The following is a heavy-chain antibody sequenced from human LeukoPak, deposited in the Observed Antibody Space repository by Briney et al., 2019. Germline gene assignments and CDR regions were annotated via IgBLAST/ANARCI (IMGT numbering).Heavy chain of an antibody. Sequence: WASVKVSCKASGYTFTGYFIHWVRQAPGQGLEWMGWINPHSGGTNYAQKFQGRVTMTRDTSISTAYMELSSLRSDDTAVHFCARWVTGDYGDYFGYWGQGTLVTVSS. CDR1: GYTFTGYF. J-gene: IGHJ4*02. D-gene: IGHD4-17*01. CDR2: INPHSGGT. CDR3: ARWVTGDYGDYFGY. V-gene: IGHV1-2*02.